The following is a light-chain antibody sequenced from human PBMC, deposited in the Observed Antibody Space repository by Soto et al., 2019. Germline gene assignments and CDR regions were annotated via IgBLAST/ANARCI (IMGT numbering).Light chain of an antibody. J-gene: IGKJ1*01. CDR1: QSVSSN. Sequence: EIVMTQSPATLSVSPGERATLSCRASQSVSSNLAWYQQKPGQAPRLLVYGASTRATGIPARFSGSGSGTEFTRTISSLQSEDSAVYYCQEYSAWWTFGQGTKVEIK. CDR3: QEYSAWWT. V-gene: IGKV3-15*01. CDR2: GAS.